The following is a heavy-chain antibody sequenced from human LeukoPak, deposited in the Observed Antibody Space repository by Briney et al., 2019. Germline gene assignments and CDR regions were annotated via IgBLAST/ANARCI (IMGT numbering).Heavy chain of an antibody. D-gene: IGHD6-6*01. Sequence: GGSRRLSCTASGFTFSSYSMNWVRQAPGKGLEWVSSISISSNYIYYADSVKGRFTISRDNAENSLYLQMNSLRAKDTAVYYCARDLSSSFIGSYYYYMDVWGKGTTVTVSS. CDR1: GFTFSSYS. V-gene: IGHV3-21*06. CDR3: ARDLSSSFIGSYYYYMDV. CDR2: ISISSNYI. J-gene: IGHJ6*03.